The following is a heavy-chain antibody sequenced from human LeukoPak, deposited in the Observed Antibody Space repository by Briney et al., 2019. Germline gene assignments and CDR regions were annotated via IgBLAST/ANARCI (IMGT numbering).Heavy chain of an antibody. V-gene: IGHV4-59*01. CDR3: AREVAPYDSSGYYLRKGAFDI. CDR2: IYYSGST. D-gene: IGHD3-22*01. CDR1: GGSISSYY. J-gene: IGHJ3*02. Sequence: PSETLSLTCTVSGGSISSYYWSWIRQPPGKELEWIGYIYYSGSTNYNPSLKSRVTISVDTSKNQFSLKLSSVTAADTAVYYCAREVAPYDSSGYYLRKGAFDIWGQGTMVTVSS.